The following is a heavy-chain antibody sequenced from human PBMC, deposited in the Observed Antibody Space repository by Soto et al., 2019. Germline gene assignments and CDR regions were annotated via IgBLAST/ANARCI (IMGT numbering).Heavy chain of an antibody. CDR1: GFTFTTYS. D-gene: IGHD3-10*01. J-gene: IGHJ4*02. CDR2: ISSSSSTT. CDR3: ARDAGSWGY. Sequence: EVQLVESGGGLVQPGGSLRLSCAASGFTFTTYSMNWVSQAPGKGLEWVSYISSSSSTTYYADSVKGRFTISRDNAKNSLYLQMNGLRDEDTAVYYCARDAGSWGYWGQGPLVTVSS. V-gene: IGHV3-48*02.